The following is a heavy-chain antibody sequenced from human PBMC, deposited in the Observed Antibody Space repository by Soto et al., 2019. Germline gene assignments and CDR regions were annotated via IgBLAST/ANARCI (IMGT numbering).Heavy chain of an antibody. J-gene: IGHJ1*01. CDR2: ISYSGNT. V-gene: IGHV4-30-4*01. CDR1: GDSVTSGAYY. D-gene: IGHD3-10*01. Sequence: SETLSLTCSVSGDSVTSGAYYWTWIRQSPGKGLEWIGYISYSGNTAYQPSLSSRLTITLDTSKNHFSLTLHAATAGDTAVDHCARGHYGNRSWYNYYQYWGKGPRVTSSS. CDR3: ARGHYGNRSWYNYYQY.